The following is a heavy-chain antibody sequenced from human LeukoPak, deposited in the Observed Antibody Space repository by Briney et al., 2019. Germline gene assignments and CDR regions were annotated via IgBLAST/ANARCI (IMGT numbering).Heavy chain of an antibody. CDR3: ASSGYSYGFGTYYFDY. CDR2: IYYSGST. CDR1: GGSISSYY. D-gene: IGHD5-18*01. Sequence: SETLSLTCTVSGGSISSYYWSWTRQPPGKGLEWIGYIYYSGSTNYNPSLKSRVTISVDTSKNQFSLKLSSVTAADTAVYYCASSGYSYGFGTYYFDYWGQGTLVTVSS. J-gene: IGHJ4*02. V-gene: IGHV4-59*08.